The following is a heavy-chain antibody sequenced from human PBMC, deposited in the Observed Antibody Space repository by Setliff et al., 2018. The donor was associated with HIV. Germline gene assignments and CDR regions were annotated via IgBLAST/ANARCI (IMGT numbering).Heavy chain of an antibody. V-gene: IGHV4-4*07. Sequence: SETLSLTCSVSDGSTTGYHWNWIRQSAEKGLEWIGRMYYTGNTYYNPSLKSRAIMSIDRSRNQFSLKVHSVTAADTAVYYCARSLTKQLVLGTSREYYFDSWGLGALVTVSS. J-gene: IGHJ4*02. D-gene: IGHD6-13*01. CDR3: ARSLTKQLVLGTSREYYFDS. CDR1: DGSTTGYH. CDR2: MYYTGNT.